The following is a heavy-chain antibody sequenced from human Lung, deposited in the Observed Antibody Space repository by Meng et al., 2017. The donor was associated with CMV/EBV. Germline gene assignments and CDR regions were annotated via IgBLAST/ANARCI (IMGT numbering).Heavy chain of an antibody. J-gene: IGHJ6*02. Sequence: SXXVSXKAPGGTFDNYAISWVRQAPGQGLEWMGGINPILSMATYPQRFQGRVTITADKSTTAAYMELSSLRSEDTALYYCARDFKTRRGIFGTVSGGYYGMDAWXQGPTVTVSS. V-gene: IGHV1-69*10. CDR1: GGTFDNYA. D-gene: IGHD3-3*01. CDR3: ARDFKTRRGIFGTVSGGYYGMDA. CDR2: INPILSMA.